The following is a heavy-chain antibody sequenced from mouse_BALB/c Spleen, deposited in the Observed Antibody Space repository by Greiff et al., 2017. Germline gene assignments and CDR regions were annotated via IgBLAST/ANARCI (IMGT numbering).Heavy chain of an antibody. CDR2: ISSGGSYT. Sequence: EVHLVESGGGLVKPGGSLKLSCAASGFTFSSYTMSWVRQTPEKRLEWVATISSGGSYTYYPDSVKGRFTISRDNAKNTLYLQMSILKYEDTAMYYCTRDRDSGPDYYAMDYWGQGTSVTGSS. J-gene: IGHJ4*01. CDR3: TRDRDSGPDYYAMDY. V-gene: IGHV5-6-4*01. CDR1: GFTFSSYT.